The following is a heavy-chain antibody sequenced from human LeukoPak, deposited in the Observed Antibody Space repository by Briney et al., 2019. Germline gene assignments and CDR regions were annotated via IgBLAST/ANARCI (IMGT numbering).Heavy chain of an antibody. CDR3: ARVLGYSYDPPFDY. J-gene: IGHJ4*02. CDR1: GGTFSSYA. CDR2: IIPIFGTA. D-gene: IGHD5-18*01. Sequence: ASVKVSCKASGGTFSSYAISWVRQAPGQGLEWMGGIIPIFGTANYAQKFQGRVTITADESTSTAYMELSSLRSEDTAVYYCARVLGYSYDPPFDYWGQGTLVTVSS. V-gene: IGHV1-69*01.